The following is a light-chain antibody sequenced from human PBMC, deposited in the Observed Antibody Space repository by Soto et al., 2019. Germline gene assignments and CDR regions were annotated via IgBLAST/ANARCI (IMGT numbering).Light chain of an antibody. CDR3: SSHGGSNNPYV. Sequence: QSALTQPPSASGPPGQSVAISCTGTSSDIGGYNFVSWYQQHPGKAPKLMIYDVTKRPSGVPDRFSGSKSGNTATLIVSGLQAEDEADYYCSSHGGSNNPYVFGPGTKVTVL. CDR1: SSDIGGYNF. J-gene: IGLJ1*01. CDR2: DVT. V-gene: IGLV2-8*01.